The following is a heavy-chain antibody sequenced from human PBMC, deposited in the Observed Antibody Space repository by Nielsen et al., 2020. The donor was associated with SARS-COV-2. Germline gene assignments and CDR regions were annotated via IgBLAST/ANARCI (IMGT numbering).Heavy chain of an antibody. V-gene: IGHV1-8*01. J-gene: IGHJ4*02. D-gene: IGHD6-13*01. CDR2: MNPNSGNT. CDR1: GYTFTSYD. Sequence: ASVKVSCKASGYTFTSYDINWVRQATGQGLEWMGWMNPNSGNTGYAQKFQGRVTMTRNTSISTAYMELSRLRSDDTAVYYCARGAAAAGGGFDYWGQGTLVTVSS. CDR3: ARGAAAAGGGFDY.